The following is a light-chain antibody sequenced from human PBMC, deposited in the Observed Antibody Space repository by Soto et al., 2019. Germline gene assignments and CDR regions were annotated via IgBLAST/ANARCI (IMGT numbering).Light chain of an antibody. CDR2: AAS. J-gene: IGKJ1*01. V-gene: IGKV1-39*01. Sequence: DIQVTQSPSSLSASVGDTVTITCRTSQSISGKLSWYQQIPGKAPKLLIYAASRLQSGVPSRFSASGSGTEFTLTISSLHPDDFASYYCQQSYSRVTFGQGTKVEIK. CDR1: QSISGK. CDR3: QQSYSRVT.